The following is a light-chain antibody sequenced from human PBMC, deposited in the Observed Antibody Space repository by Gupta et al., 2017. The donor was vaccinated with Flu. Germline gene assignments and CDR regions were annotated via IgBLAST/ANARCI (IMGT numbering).Light chain of an antibody. V-gene: IGLV1-51*02. J-gene: IGLJ3*02. CDR3: GTRDNSLRASV. CDR2: END. CDR1: NSNIGSNF. Sequence: QSVLTQPPSMSAAPGQTVTIPCSGSNSNIGSNFVSWYQQFPGKAPELLIYENDKRSSGIPDRFSGSKSGTSATLAIDGLRTWDEAHYYCGTRDNSLRASVFGGGTKLTVL.